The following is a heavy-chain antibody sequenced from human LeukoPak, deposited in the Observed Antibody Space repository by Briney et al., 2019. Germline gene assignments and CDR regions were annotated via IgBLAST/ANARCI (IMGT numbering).Heavy chain of an antibody. CDR1: GFTFSSYA. V-gene: IGHV3-48*01. Sequence: GGSLRLSCAASGFTFSSYAMSWVRQAPGKGLEWISYVGIDSGNTNYADSVKGRFTISGDKAKNSLCLQMNSLRVEDTAVYYCARDYKYAFDNWGQGTLVTVSS. J-gene: IGHJ4*02. CDR2: VGIDSGNT. CDR3: ARDYKYAFDN. D-gene: IGHD5-24*01.